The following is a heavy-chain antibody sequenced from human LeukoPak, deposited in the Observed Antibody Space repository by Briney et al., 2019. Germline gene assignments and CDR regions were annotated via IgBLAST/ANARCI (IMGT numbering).Heavy chain of an antibody. J-gene: IGHJ4*02. V-gene: IGHV4-59*01. CDR2: IYYSGST. CDR3: ARGGSMDYGDPPFDY. CDR1: GGSISSYY. Sequence: SETLSLTCTVSGGSISSYYWSWIRQPPGKGLEWIGNIYYSGSTNYNPSLKSRVTMSVDTSKNQFSLKLSSVTAADTAVYYCARGGSMDYGDPPFDYWGQGTLVTVSS. D-gene: IGHD4-17*01.